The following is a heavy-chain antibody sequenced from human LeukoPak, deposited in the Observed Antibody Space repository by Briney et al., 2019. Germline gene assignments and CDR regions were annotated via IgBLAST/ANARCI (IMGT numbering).Heavy chain of an antibody. CDR1: GFTFSSYE. Sequence: GGSLRLSCAASGFTFSSYEINWVRQAPGKGLEWVSYISSSGSTMYYADSVKGRFTISRDNAKNSLYLQMNSLRAEDTAVYYCARGGYYYDSSAYVSLDFWGQGTLVTVSS. D-gene: IGHD3-22*01. J-gene: IGHJ4*02. V-gene: IGHV3-48*03. CDR2: ISSSGSTM. CDR3: ARGGYYYDSSAYVSLDF.